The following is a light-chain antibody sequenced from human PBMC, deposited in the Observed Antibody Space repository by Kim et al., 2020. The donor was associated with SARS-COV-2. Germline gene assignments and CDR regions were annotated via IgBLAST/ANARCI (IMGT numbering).Light chain of an antibody. J-gene: IGKJ5*01. CDR2: ATS. Sequence: DIQMTQSPSSLYASVGDTVTITCRASQGIRQYLAWFRQKPGKAPESLIYATSTLESGVPSKFSGHGSGTDFTLTISGLQPEDSATYFCQQYYSYPITFGQGTRLEIK. CDR3: QQYYSYPIT. CDR1: QGIRQY. V-gene: IGKV1-16*02.